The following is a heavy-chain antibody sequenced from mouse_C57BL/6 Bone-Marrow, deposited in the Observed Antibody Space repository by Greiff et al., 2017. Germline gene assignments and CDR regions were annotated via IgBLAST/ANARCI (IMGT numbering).Heavy chain of an antibody. CDR3: TTRWLLYFDY. D-gene: IGHD2-3*01. V-gene: IGHV14-4*01. Sequence: VQLKESGAELVRPGASVKLSCTASGFNIKDDYMHWVKQRPEQGLEWIGWIDPENGDTEYASKFQGKATITADTSSNTAYLQLSSLTSEDTAVYYCTTRWLLYFDYWGQGTTLTVSS. CDR1: GFNIKDDY. J-gene: IGHJ2*01. CDR2: IDPENGDT.